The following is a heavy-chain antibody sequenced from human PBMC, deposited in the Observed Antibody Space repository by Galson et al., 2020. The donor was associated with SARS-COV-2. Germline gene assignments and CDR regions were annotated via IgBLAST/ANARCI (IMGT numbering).Heavy chain of an antibody. J-gene: IGHJ4*02. D-gene: IGHD6-6*01. CDR1: GFTFSSYA. V-gene: IGHV3-30*04. CDR3: ARVTYSSSSGSGAGPSDY. CDR2: ISYDGSNK. Sequence: GGSLRLSCAASGFTFSSYAMHWVRQAPGKGLEWVAVISYDGSNKYYADSVKGRFTISRDNSKNTLYLQMNSLRAEDTAVYYCARVTYSSSSGSGAGPSDYWGQGTLVTVSS.